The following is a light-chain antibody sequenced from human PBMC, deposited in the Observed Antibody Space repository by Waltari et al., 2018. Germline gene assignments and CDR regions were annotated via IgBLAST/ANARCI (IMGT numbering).Light chain of an antibody. CDR3: MQALQTPFT. V-gene: IGKV2-28*01. CDR1: QSLLHSNGYSF. CDR2: LGS. J-gene: IGKJ3*01. Sequence: DIVVTQSPLSLPVTPGEPASTSCRSSQSLLHSNGYSFLDWYLQKPGQSPQLLIYLGSNRASGVPDRFSGSGSGTDFTLKISRVEAEDVGVYYCMQALQTPFTFGPGTKVDIK.